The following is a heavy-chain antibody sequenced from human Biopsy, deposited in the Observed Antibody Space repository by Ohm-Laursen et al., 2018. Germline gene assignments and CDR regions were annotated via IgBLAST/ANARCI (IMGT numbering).Heavy chain of an antibody. Sequence: SLRLSCTASGFLFSRHAMHWVRQAPGQGLEYVSAISNTGDGTYYANSVKGRFTVSRDNSGNRLYLQMDSLRIEDTAIYFCARAGDFGSRGAGDYWGRGTLVTVSS. V-gene: IGHV3-64*01. CDR1: GFLFSRHA. D-gene: IGHD3-10*01. CDR3: ARAGDFGSRGAGDY. J-gene: IGHJ4*02. CDR2: ISNTGDGT.